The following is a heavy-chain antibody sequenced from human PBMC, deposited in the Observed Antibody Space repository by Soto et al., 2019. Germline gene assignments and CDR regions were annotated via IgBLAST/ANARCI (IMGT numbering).Heavy chain of an antibody. Sequence: LRLSCAASGFTFSSYGMHWVRQAPGKGLEWVAVISYDGSNKYYADSVKGRFTISRDNSKNTLYLQMNSLRAEDTAVYYCAKVAAAAAFYYYYGMDVWGQGTTVTVSS. CDR2: ISYDGSNK. J-gene: IGHJ6*02. V-gene: IGHV3-30*18. CDR1: GFTFSSYG. D-gene: IGHD6-13*01. CDR3: AKVAAAAAFYYYYGMDV.